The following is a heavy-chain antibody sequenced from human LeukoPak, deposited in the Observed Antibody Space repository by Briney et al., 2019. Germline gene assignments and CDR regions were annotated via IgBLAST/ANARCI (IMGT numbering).Heavy chain of an antibody. CDR2: ISAYNGDT. CDR3: ARVPAATHYYYYYMDV. J-gene: IGHJ6*03. V-gene: IGHV1-18*01. CDR1: DYTFTSYG. D-gene: IGHD2-2*01. Sequence: GASVKVSCKASDYTFTSYGISWVRRAPGQGLEWMGWISAYNGDTNYAQNLQGRVSMTTDTSTSTAYMELGSLRSDDTAVYYCARVPAATHYYYYYMDVWGKGTTVTVSS.